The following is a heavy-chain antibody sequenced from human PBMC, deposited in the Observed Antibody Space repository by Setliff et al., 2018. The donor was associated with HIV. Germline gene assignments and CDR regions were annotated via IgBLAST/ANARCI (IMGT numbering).Heavy chain of an antibody. CDR2: IYYSGST. J-gene: IGHJ4*02. V-gene: IGHV4-59*11. CDR1: GDSISSHY. Sequence: SSETLSLTCTVSGDSISSHYWNWIRQPPGKALEWIGYIYYSGSTNYNPFFKSRVTISVDRSKRQFSLNLSSVTAADTAIYYCTRGPEGVAGGDYWGQGILVTVSS. CDR3: TRGPEGVAGGDY. D-gene: IGHD3-3*01.